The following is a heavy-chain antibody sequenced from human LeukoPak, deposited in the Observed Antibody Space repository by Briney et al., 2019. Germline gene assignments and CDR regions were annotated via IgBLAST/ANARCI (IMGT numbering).Heavy chain of an antibody. Sequence: PSETLSLTCTVSGGSISSYYWGWIRQPPGKGLEWIGYIYYSGSTNYNPSLKSRVTISVDTSKNQFSLKLSSVTAADTAVYYCARVRVPTIIFDYWGQGTLVTVSS. V-gene: IGHV4-59*01. CDR2: IYYSGST. J-gene: IGHJ4*02. CDR1: GGSISSYY. CDR3: ARVRVPTIIFDY. D-gene: IGHD5-12*01.